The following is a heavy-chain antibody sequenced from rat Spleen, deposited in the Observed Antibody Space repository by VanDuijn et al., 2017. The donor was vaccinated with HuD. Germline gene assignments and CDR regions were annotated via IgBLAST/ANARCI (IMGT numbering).Heavy chain of an antibody. D-gene: IGHD1-12*02. CDR1: GYSITSSYR. Sequence: EVQLQESGPGLVKPSQSLSLTCSVTGYSITSSYRWNWIRKFPGNKLEWMGYINSAGSTNYNPSLKSRISITRDTSKNQFFLQVNSVTTEDTATYYCAACYDGTHYYFDSWGQGVMVTVSS. V-gene: IGHV3-3*01. CDR2: INSAGST. J-gene: IGHJ2*01. CDR3: AACYDGTHYYFDS.